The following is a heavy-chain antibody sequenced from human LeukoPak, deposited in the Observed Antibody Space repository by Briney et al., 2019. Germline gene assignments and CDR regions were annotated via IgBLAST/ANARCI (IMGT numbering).Heavy chain of an antibody. J-gene: IGHJ6*03. V-gene: IGHV3-7*01. CDR2: IKQDGSEK. CDR1: GFTFSSYW. CDR3: ARDSYYYDSSGYYYYYYYMDV. Sequence: GGSLRLSCAASGFTFSSYWMSWVRQAPGKGLEWVANIKQDGSEKYYVDSVKGRFTISRDNAKNSLYLQMNSLRAEDTAVYYCARDSYYYDSSGYYYYYYYMDVWGKGTTVTASS. D-gene: IGHD3-22*01.